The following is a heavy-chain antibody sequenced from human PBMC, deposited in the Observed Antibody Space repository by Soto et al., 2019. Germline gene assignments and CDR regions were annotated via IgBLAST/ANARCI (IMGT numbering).Heavy chain of an antibody. CDR2: ISAYNGNT. J-gene: IGHJ4*02. D-gene: IGHD1-26*01. V-gene: IGHV1-18*04. CDR3: ARTGSGSPLFLVT. CDR1: GYTFTSYC. Sequence: ASVNVSCKSSGYTFTSYCMSWVRQAPGQGLEWMGWISAYNGNTNYAQKLQGRVTMTTDTSTSTAYMELRSLRSDDTAVYYCARTGSGSPLFLVTWGQGTLVTVSS.